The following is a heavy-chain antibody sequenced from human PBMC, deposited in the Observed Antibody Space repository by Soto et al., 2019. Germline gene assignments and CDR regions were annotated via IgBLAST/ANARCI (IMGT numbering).Heavy chain of an antibody. CDR1: GGSISSGDYY. V-gene: IGHV4-30-4*01. CDR2: IYYSGST. Sequence: SETLSLTCTVSGGSISSGDYYWSWIRQPPGKGMEWIGYIYYSGSTYYNPSLKSRVTISVDTSKNQFSLKLSSVTAAVTAVYYCASPHYDILTGYSYWGQGTLVTVSS. D-gene: IGHD3-9*01. J-gene: IGHJ4*02. CDR3: ASPHYDILTGYSY.